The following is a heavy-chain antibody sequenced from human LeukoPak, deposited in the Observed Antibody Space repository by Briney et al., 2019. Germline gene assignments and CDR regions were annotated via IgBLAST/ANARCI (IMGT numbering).Heavy chain of an antibody. CDR3: ARVGAGLNDAFDI. D-gene: IGHD1-26*01. CDR2: INPNIGGT. CDR1: GYTFTGYY. Sequence: GASVKVSCKASGYTFTGYYMHWVRQAPGQGLEWMGRINPNIGGTNYAQKFQGRATMTRDTSTSTIYMELSRLRSDDTAVYYCARVGAGLNDAFDIWGQGTMVTVSS. J-gene: IGHJ3*02. V-gene: IGHV1-2*06.